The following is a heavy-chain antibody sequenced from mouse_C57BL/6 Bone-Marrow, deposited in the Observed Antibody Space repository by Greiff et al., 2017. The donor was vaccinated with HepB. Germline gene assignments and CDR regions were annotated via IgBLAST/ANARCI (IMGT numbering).Heavy chain of an antibody. CDR1: GYTFTSYW. D-gene: IGHD1-1*01. J-gene: IGHJ1*03. CDR3: ARELRSLYWYFDV. CDR2: IYPGSGST. Sequence: QVHVKQPGAELVKPGASVKMSCKASGYTFTSYWITWVKQRPGQGLEWIGDIYPGSGSTNYNEKFKSKATLTVDTSSSTSSMQLSSLTSEDSAVYYCARELRSLYWYFDVWGTGTTVTVSS. V-gene: IGHV1-55*01.